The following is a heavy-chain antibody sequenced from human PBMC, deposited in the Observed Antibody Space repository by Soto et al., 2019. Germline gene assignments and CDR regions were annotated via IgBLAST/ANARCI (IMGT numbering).Heavy chain of an antibody. V-gene: IGHV1-69*12. CDR2: IIPIFGTA. D-gene: IGHD2-2*01. CDR1: GGTFSSYA. Sequence: QVQLVQSGAEVKKPGSSVKVSCKASGGTFSSYAISWVRQAPGQGLEWMGGIIPIFGTANYAQKFQGRVTITADESTSTAYMELSSLRSEDTAVYYCARELPIVLVPAAMLLPNAFDIWGQGTMVTVSS. CDR3: ARELPIVLVPAAMLLPNAFDI. J-gene: IGHJ3*02.